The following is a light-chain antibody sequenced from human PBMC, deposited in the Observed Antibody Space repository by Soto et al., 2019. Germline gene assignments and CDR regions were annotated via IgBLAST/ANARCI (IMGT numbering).Light chain of an antibody. CDR1: QRINSW. J-gene: IGKJ4*01. CDR2: AAS. V-gene: IGKV1-12*01. Sequence: DIQMTHSPSSVXXSXXXXVXXXVRASQRINSWLAWYQQRPGKAPKLLIYAASSLQSGVPSRFSGSGSGTDFTLTISSLQPEDFATYYCQQSYSTLTFGGGTKVDIK. CDR3: QQSYSTLT.